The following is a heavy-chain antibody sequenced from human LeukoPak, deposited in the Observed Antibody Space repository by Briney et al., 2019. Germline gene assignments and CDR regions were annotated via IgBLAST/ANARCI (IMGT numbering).Heavy chain of an antibody. V-gene: IGHV4-34*01. D-gene: IGHD2-15*01. J-gene: IGHJ4*02. CDR1: GGSFSGYY. Sequence: PSETPSLTCAVYGGSFSGYYWSWIRQPPGKGLEWIGEINHSGSTNYNPSLKSRVTISVDTSKNQFSLKLSSVTAADTAVYYCARYCSGGSCYGTGSFDYWGQGTLVTVSS. CDR2: INHSGST. CDR3: ARYCSGGSCYGTGSFDY.